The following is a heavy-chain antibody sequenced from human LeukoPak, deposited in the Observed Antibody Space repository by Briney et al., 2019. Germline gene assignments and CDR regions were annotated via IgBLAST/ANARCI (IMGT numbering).Heavy chain of an antibody. Sequence: ASVKVSCKATGYTFTSYGISWVRQAPGQGLEWMGWISSNSDNTNYEQKLQGRVTMTTDTSTSTAYMELRSLRSADTALYFCARDWGSIKVIADYWGQGTLVTVSS. CDR2: ISSNSDNT. D-gene: IGHD7-27*01. V-gene: IGHV1-18*01. CDR3: ARDWGSIKVIADY. CDR1: GYTFTSYG. J-gene: IGHJ4*02.